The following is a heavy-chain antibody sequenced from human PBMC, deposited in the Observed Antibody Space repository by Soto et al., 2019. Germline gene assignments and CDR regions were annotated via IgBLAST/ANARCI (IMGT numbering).Heavy chain of an antibody. V-gene: IGHV1-2*02. CDR2: INAHSGGT. CDR1: GVAFTGDY. D-gene: IGHD6-6*01. J-gene: IGHJ5*02. CDR3: AKDLTRQLAYWLDP. Sequence: GAPVKVCCKASGVAFTGDYRQWLRQDPGQGLEWMGWINAHSGGTEYAQKFQGRVTLTRDTSIATAYLTLTSLTSDDTALYYCAKDLTRQLAYWLDPWGQGTQVTVSS.